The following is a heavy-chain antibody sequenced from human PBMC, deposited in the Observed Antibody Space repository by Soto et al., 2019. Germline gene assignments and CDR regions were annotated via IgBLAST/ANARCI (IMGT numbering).Heavy chain of an antibody. J-gene: IGHJ6*02. CDR2: IYYSGST. Sequence: KPSETLSLTCTVSGGSTSSYYWSWIRQPPGKGLEWIGYIYYSGSTNYNPSLKSRVTISVDTSKNQFSLKLSSVTAADTAVYYCARDLENRGGYGMDVWGQGTTVTVSS. V-gene: IGHV4-59*01. CDR3: ARDLENRGGYGMDV. CDR1: GGSTSSYY. D-gene: IGHD3-10*01.